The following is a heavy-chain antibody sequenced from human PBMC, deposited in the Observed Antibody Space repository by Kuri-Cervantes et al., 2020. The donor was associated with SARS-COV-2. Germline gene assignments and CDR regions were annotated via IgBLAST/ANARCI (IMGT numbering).Heavy chain of an antibody. J-gene: IGHJ4*02. CDR3: ARSYVDTAMVISILFDY. V-gene: IGHV4-38-2*02. Sequence: ESLKISCTVSGYSISSGYYWGWIRQPPGKGLEWIGSIYHSGSTYYNPSLKSRVTISVDTSKNQFSLKLSSVTAADTAVYYCARSYVDTAMVISILFDYWGQGTLVTVSS. CDR1: GYSISSGYY. CDR2: IYHSGST. D-gene: IGHD5-18*01.